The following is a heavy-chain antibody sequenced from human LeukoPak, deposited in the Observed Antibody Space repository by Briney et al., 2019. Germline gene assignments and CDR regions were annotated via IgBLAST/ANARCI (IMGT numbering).Heavy chain of an antibody. CDR1: GFTFSSYA. CDR2: ISGSGGST. D-gene: IGHD6-25*01. V-gene: IGHV3-23*01. J-gene: IGHJ3*02. CDR3: AKDQQRTVPTRGAFDI. Sequence: GGSLRLSCAASGFTFSSYAMSWVRQAPGKWLEWVSTISGSGGSTYHADSVKGRFTISRDNSKNTLYLQMNSLRGEDTAIYYCAKDQQRTVPTRGAFDIWGQGTMVTVSS.